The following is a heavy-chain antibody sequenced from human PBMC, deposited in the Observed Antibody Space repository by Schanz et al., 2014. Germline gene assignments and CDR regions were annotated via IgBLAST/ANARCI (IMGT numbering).Heavy chain of an antibody. Sequence: QVQLVQSGAEVKKPGSSVKVSCKASGGTFSSSTLTWVRQAPGQGLEWMGRIIPILDKTNYAQKFQGRVTMTADKSTSTVYMEVSGLRSEDTAVYYCAKVDRTRYYAMDVCGRGTTVTVSS. CDR2: IIPILDKT. CDR1: GGTFSSST. J-gene: IGHJ6*02. D-gene: IGHD3-9*01. V-gene: IGHV1-69*08. CDR3: AKVDRTRYYAMDV.